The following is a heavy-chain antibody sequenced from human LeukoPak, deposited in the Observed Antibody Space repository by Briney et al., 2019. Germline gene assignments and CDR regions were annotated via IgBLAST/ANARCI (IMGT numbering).Heavy chain of an antibody. V-gene: IGHV3-73*01. Sequence: GGSLRLSCAASGFTFSGSAMHWVRQASGKGLEWVGRIRSKANSYATAYAASVKGRFTISRDDSKNTAYLQMSSLETEDTAVYYCTTYRSGHYWGQGTLVTVSS. D-gene: IGHD6-19*01. CDR3: TTYRSGHY. CDR1: GFTFSGSA. J-gene: IGHJ4*02. CDR2: IRSKANSYAT.